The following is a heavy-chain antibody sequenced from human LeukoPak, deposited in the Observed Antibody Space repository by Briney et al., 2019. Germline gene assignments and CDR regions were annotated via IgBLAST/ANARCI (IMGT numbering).Heavy chain of an antibody. D-gene: IGHD4-17*01. CDR2: ISSSSRTI. Sequence: GGSLRLSCAASGFTFISYSMNWVRQAPGKGLEWVSYISSSSRTIYYADSVKGRFTISRDNAKNSLYLQMNSLRAEDTAIYYCARQSGTMVTTRFDYWGQGTLVTVSS. V-gene: IGHV3-48*01. J-gene: IGHJ4*02. CDR1: GFTFISYS. CDR3: ARQSGTMVTTRFDY.